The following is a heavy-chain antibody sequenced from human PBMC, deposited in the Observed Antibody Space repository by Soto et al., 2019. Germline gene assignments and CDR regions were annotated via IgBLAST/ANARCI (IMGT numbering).Heavy chain of an antibody. V-gene: IGHV3-48*02. D-gene: IGHD6-19*01. CDR2: ISSSSSTI. CDR1: GFTFSSYS. Sequence: EVQLVESGGGLVQPGGSLRLSCAASGFTFSSYSMNWVRRAPGKGLEWVSYISSSSSTIYYADSVKGRFTISRDNAKNSLYLQMNSLRDEDTAVYYCARGRRETSPAGDYWGQGTLVTVSS. CDR3: ARGRRETSPAGDY. J-gene: IGHJ4*02.